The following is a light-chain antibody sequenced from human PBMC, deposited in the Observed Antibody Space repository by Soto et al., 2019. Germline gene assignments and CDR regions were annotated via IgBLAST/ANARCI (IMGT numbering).Light chain of an antibody. J-gene: IGKJ1*01. V-gene: IGKV3-20*01. Sequence: EIVLTQSPGTLSLSPGEGATLSCRASQSVSGNYLAWYQQKPGQAPRLLMFGASNRATGIPDRFSGSGSGAAFTLPISRRVPEDVAVYYYHQYASSPFWTFGQGTKVEVK. CDR3: HQYASSPFWT. CDR1: QSVSGNY. CDR2: GAS.